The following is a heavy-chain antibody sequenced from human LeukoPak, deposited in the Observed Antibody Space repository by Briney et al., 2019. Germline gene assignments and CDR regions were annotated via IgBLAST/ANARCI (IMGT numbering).Heavy chain of an antibody. CDR1: GFTFSSYS. Sequence: GGSLRLSCAASGFTFSSYSMNWVRQAPGKGLEGVSFIISSSSTIYYADSVKGRFTISRDNAKNSLYLQMNSLRAEDTAVYYCARDRGGSYSAIDYWGQGTLVTVSS. CDR3: ARDRGGSYSAIDY. CDR2: IISSSSTI. D-gene: IGHD1-26*01. J-gene: IGHJ4*02. V-gene: IGHV3-48*04.